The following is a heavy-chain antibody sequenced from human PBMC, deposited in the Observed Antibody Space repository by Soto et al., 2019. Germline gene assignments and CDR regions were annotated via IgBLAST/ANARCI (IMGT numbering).Heavy chain of an antibody. D-gene: IGHD2-8*01. V-gene: IGHV3-23*01. CDR3: ASELMVYPGGYYYYYGMDV. CDR2: ISGSGGST. Sequence: PGGSLRLSCAASGFTFSSYAMSWVRQAPGKGLEWVSAISGSGGSTYYADSVKGRFTISRDNSKNTPYLQMNSLRAEDTAVYYCASELMVYPGGYYYYYGMDVWGQGTTVTVSS. J-gene: IGHJ6*02. CDR1: GFTFSSYA.